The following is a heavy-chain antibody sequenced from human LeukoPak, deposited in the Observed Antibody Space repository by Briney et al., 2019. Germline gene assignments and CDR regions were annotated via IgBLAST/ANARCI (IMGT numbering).Heavy chain of an antibody. V-gene: IGHV1-2*02. CDR2: INPNSGGT. J-gene: IGHJ4*02. D-gene: IGHD6-6*01. CDR1: GYTFTGYY. Sequence: ASVKVSCKASGYTFTGYYMHWVRQAPGQGLEWMGWINPNSGGTNYAQKFRGRVTMTRDTSISTAYMELSRLRSDDTAVYYCARGPYIAAHMFDYWGQGTLVTVSS. CDR3: ARGPYIAAHMFDY.